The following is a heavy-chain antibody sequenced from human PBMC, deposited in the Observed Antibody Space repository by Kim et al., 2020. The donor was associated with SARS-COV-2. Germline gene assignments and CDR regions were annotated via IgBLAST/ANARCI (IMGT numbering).Heavy chain of an antibody. Sequence: SETLSLTCTVSGGSISSGGYYWSWIRQHPGKGLEWIGYIYYSGSTYYNPSLKSRVTISVDTSKNQFSLKLSSVTAADTAVYYCATSEMVRGPYCMDVWGQGTTVTVSS. V-gene: IGHV4-31*03. CDR2: IYYSGST. CDR1: GGSISSGGYY. J-gene: IGHJ6*02. D-gene: IGHD3-10*01. CDR3: ATSEMVRGPYCMDV.